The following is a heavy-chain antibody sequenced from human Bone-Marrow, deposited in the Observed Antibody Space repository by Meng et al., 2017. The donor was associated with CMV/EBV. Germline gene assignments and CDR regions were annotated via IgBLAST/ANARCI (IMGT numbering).Heavy chain of an antibody. D-gene: IGHD2-2*01. V-gene: IGHV1-2*02. J-gene: IGHJ6*02. CDR2: INPNSGGT. Sequence: ASVKVSCKASGYTFTDYYMHWVRQAPGQGLEWMGWINPNSGGTNYAQKFQGRVTMTRDTSISTAYMELSRLRSDDTAVYYCARDAARVRSSTDIVVVPAAKTDYGMDFWGQGTTVTVSS. CDR1: GYTFTDYY. CDR3: ARDAARVRSSTDIVVVPAAKTDYGMDF.